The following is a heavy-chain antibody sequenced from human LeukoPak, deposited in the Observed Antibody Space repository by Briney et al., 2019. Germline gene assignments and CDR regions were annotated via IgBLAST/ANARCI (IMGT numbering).Heavy chain of an antibody. V-gene: IGHV3-33*06. CDR3: AKDLAGHSSGWYRPQYYFDY. CDR1: GFTFSSYG. CDR2: IWYDGSNK. J-gene: IGHJ4*02. Sequence: GGSPRLSCAASGFTFSSYGMHWVRQAPGKGLEWVAVIWYDGSNKYYADSVKGRFTISRDNSKNTLYLQMNSLRAEDTAVYYCAKDLAGHSSGWYRPQYYFDYWGQGTLVTVSS. D-gene: IGHD6-19*01.